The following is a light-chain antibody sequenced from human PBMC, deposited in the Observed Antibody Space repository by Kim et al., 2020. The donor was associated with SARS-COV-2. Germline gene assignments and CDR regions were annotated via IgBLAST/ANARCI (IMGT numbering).Light chain of an antibody. CDR2: DVT. Sequence: QSALTQPASVSGSPGQSITISCTGTNSDIGAYNYVSWYQQHPGKVPKVIIFDVTERPSGVSNHFSGSKSGNTASLTISGLQAEDEADYYCSSYTSSSTWVFGGGTRLTVL. CDR1: NSDIGAYNY. V-gene: IGLV2-14*01. CDR3: SSYTSSSTWV. J-gene: IGLJ3*02.